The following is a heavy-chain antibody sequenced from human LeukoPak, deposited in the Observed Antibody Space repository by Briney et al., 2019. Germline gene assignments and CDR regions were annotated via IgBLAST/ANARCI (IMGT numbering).Heavy chain of an antibody. J-gene: IGHJ6*02. V-gene: IGHV3-7*03. Sequence: GGSLRLSCAASGFTLSNYWMTWVRQVLGRGPEWVANVNRDGSETYYLDSVKGRFTISKDNAKNSLYLQMNSLRAEDTALYHCARNNGMDVWGQGTTVIVSS. CDR3: ARNNGMDV. CDR1: GFTLSNYW. CDR2: VNRDGSET.